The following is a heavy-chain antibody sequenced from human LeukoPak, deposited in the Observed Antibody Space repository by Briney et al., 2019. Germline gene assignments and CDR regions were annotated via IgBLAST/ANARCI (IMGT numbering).Heavy chain of an antibody. CDR1: GGSFSGYY. D-gene: IGHD1-20*01. CDR3: ARYNWTYLDY. V-gene: IGHV4-34*01. J-gene: IGHJ4*02. CDR2: INHSGST. Sequence: SETLSLTCAVYGGSFSGYYWSWIRQPPGKGLEWIGEINHSGSTNYNPSLKSRVTLSVDTSKNQFSLKLSSVTAADTAVYYCARYNWTYLDYWGQGTLVTVSS.